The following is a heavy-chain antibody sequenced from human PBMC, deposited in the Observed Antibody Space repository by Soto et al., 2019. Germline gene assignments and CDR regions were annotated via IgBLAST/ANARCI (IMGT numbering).Heavy chain of an antibody. J-gene: IGHJ5*02. CDR1: GSALNSGNYY. CDR3: ARLRIATNNYKWFDP. Sequence: LSLTCSVSGSALNSGNYYWSWILQFPGKGLEWIGHIYVTGAVDYNPSLRDRITISQDTSERQFSLNLRLVTAADTAVYYCARLRIATNNYKWFDPWGQGTLVTVSS. CDR2: IYVTGAV. V-gene: IGHV4-31*03. D-gene: IGHD2-21*01.